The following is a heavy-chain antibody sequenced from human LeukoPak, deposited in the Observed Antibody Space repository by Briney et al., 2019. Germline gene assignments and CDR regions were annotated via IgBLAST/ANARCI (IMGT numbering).Heavy chain of an antibody. CDR3: ARAKVIVPDY. V-gene: IGHV1-2*02. CDR2: INPNSGGT. D-gene: IGHD5-18*01. CDR1: GYTFTGYY. J-gene: IGHJ4*02. Sequence: ASVKVSCKASGYTFTGYYMHWMRQAPGQGPEWMGWINPNSGGTSYAQKFQGRVTMTRDTSISRAYMELSRLRSDDTAVYYCARAKVIVPDYWGQGTLVTVSS.